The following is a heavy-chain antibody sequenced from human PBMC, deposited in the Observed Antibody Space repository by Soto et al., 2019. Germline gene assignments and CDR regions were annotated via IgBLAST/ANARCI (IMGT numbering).Heavy chain of an antibody. V-gene: IGHV1-46*01. CDR1: GYTFTSYY. CDR2: INPSGGST. CDR3: ARDKGLIAARPEPGNWFDP. J-gene: IGHJ5*02. Sequence: ASVKVSCKASGYTFTSYYMHWVRQAPGQGLEWMGIINPSGGSTSYAQKFQGRVTMTRDTSTSTVYMELSSLRSEDTAVYYCARDKGLIAARPEPGNWFDPWGQGTLVTV. D-gene: IGHD6-6*01.